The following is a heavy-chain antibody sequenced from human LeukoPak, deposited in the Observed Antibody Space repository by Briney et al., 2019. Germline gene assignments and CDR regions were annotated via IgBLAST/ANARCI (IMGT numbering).Heavy chain of an antibody. CDR2: ISSSSSTI. CDR3: AKDLGRYRNNFFDY. CDR1: GFTFSSYS. D-gene: IGHD1-26*01. J-gene: IGHJ4*02. V-gene: IGHV3-48*01. Sequence: GGSLRLSCAASGFTFSSYSMNWVRQAPGKGLEWVSYISSSSSTIYYADSVKGRFTISRDNAKNSLYLQMNSLRADDTAVYYCAKDLGRYRNNFFDYWGQGNLVTVSS.